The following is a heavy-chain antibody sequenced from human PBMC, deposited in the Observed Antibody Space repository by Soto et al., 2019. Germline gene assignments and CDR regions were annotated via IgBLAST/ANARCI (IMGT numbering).Heavy chain of an antibody. J-gene: IGHJ5*02. D-gene: IGHD3-16*01. CDR3: ASGGNWFDP. CDR2: MYYNGNI. CDR1: GGSISNYY. Sequence: PSETLSLTCNVSGGSISNYYWTWVRQSPEKGLECICYMYYNGNINYNPSLKSRVTISIDTSKNQFSLTLKSVTAADTAVYYCASGGNWFDPWGQGVLVTVSS. V-gene: IGHV4-59*01.